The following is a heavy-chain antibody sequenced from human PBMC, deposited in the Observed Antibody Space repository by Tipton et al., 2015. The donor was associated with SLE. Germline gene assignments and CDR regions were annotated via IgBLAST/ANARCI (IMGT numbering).Heavy chain of an antibody. V-gene: IGHV4-61*09. CDR2: ISASGDT. Sequence: TLSLTCTVSGDSVSSDSYPWYYWSWIRQPAGKGLEWVGHISASGDTNYNQSLKSRVTVSLDTSKNQFSLRLNSVTAADTAVYYCARHAHNGGHGYWGQGTLVTVSP. J-gene: IGHJ4*02. CDR1: GDSVSSDSYPWYY. CDR3: ARHAHNGGHGY. D-gene: IGHD3-16*01.